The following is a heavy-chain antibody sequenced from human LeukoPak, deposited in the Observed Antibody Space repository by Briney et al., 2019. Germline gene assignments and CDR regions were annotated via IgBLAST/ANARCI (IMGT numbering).Heavy chain of an antibody. CDR2: INHSGST. CDR1: GGSFSGYY. J-gene: IGHJ5*02. Sequence: SETLSLTCAVYGGSFSGYYWSWIRQPPGKGLEWIGEINHSGSTNYNPSLKSRVTISVDTSENQFSLKLSSVTAADTAVYYCARIYCSSTSCNGEGFDPWGQGTLVTVSS. V-gene: IGHV4-34*01. CDR3: ARIYCSSTSCNGEGFDP. D-gene: IGHD2-2*01.